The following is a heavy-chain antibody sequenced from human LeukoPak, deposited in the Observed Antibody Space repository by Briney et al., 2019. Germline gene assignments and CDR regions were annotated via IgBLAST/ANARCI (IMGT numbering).Heavy chain of an antibody. CDR3: ARTLYDSSGYYLFDY. CDR1: GGSISSSSYY. CDR2: IYYSGST. J-gene: IGHJ4*02. V-gene: IGHV4-39*07. Sequence: SETLSLTCTVSGGSISSSSYYWGWIRQPPGKGLEWIGSIYYSGSTYYNPSLKSRVTISVDTSKNQFSLKLSSVTAADTAVYYCARTLYDSSGYYLFDYWGQGTLVTVSS. D-gene: IGHD3-22*01.